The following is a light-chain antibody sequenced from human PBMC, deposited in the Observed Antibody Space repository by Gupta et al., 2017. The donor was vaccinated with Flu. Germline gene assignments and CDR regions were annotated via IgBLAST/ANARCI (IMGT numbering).Light chain of an antibody. CDR3: AAWDDSLNGRV. CDR2: SNN. J-gene: IGLJ3*02. V-gene: IGLV1-44*01. Sequence: QSVLTQPPSASGTPGQRVTISCSGSSSNIGGNTVYWFQYLPGTAPKLLIYSNNQRPSGVPDRFSGSKSGTSASLAISGLQSEDEAEYYCAAWDDSLNGRVFGGGTKVTVL. CDR1: SSNIGGNT.